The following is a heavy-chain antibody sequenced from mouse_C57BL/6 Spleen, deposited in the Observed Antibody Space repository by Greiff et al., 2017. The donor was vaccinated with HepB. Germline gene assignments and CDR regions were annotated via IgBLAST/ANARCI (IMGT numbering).Heavy chain of an antibody. J-gene: IGHJ1*03. CDR1: GYAFSSSW. D-gene: IGHD3-3*01. CDR3: ARLGQSHWYFDV. V-gene: IGHV1-82*01. CDR2: IYPGDGDT. Sequence: QVQLQQSGPELVKPGASVKISCKASGYAFSSSWMNWVKQRPGKGLEWIGRIYPGDGDTNYNGKFKGKATRTADKSSSTAYMQLSSLTSEDSAVYFCARLGQSHWYFDVWGTGTTVTVSS.